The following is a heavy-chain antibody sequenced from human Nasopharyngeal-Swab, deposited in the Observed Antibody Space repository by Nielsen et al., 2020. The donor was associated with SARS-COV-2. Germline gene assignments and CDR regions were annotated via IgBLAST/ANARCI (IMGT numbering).Heavy chain of an antibody. CDR2: VDWDDET. V-gene: IGHV2-70*11. J-gene: IGHJ6*03. CDR3: ARVRRDEDTAMARYYYYYHMDV. D-gene: IGHD5-18*01. Sequence: WIRQPPGTALEWLARVDWDDETYYSTPLKTRLTISQGTSKNQVVLRMTNMDPAGTATYYCARVRRDEDTAMARYYYYYHMDVWGLGTTVTVSS.